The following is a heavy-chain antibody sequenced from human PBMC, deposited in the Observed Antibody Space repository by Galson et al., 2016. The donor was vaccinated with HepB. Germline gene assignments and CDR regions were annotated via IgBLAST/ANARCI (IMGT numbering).Heavy chain of an antibody. Sequence: CKASGYTFTSYGISWVRQAPGQGLEWMGWISAYNGNTNYAQKLQGRVTMTTDTSTGTAYMELWNLRSDDTALYYCARVLGGYDFYPWGQGTLVTVSS. J-gene: IGHJ5*02. CDR2: ISAYNGNT. D-gene: IGHD5-12*01. CDR3: ARVLGGYDFYP. CDR1: GYTFTSYG. V-gene: IGHV1-18*01.